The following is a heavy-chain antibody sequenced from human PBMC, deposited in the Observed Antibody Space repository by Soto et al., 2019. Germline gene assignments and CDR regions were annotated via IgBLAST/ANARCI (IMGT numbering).Heavy chain of an antibody. D-gene: IGHD6-19*01. CDR3: AVEPYSSGRFDP. Sequence: ASVKVSCKASGYTFTGYYMHWVRQAPGQGLEWMGWINPNSGGTNYAQKFQGRVTMTRDTSISTAYMELSRLRSDDTAVYYCAVEPYSSGRFDPWGQGTLVTVSS. CDR1: GYTFTGYY. V-gene: IGHV1-2*02. J-gene: IGHJ5*02. CDR2: INPNSGGT.